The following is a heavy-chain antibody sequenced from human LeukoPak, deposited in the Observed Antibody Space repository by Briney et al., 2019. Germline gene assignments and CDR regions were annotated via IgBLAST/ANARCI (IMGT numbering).Heavy chain of an antibody. V-gene: IGHV4-39*01. CDR1: GGSISSSSYY. J-gene: IGHJ4*02. D-gene: IGHD6-13*01. Sequence: SETLSLTCTVSGGSISSSSYYWGWIRQPPGKGLEWIGSIYYSGSTYYNPSLKSRVTISVDTSKNQFSLRLSSVTAADTAVYYCARGCSSSWYEYFDYWGQGTLVTVSS. CDR3: ARGCSSSWYEYFDY. CDR2: IYYSGST.